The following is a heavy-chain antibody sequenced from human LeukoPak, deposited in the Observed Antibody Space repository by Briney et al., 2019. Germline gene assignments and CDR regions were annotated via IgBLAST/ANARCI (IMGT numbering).Heavy chain of an antibody. CDR3: ARRRYYDGSGYLE. Sequence: SETLSLTCSVSGDSVSRSDSYWDWIRQPPGKGLEWIGTVYYTGRTYYSPSLKSRVTMSVDTSNNQFSLNLRSVTAADAAVYYCARRRYYDGSGYLEWGQGTLLSVSS. CDR2: VYYTGRT. D-gene: IGHD3-22*01. J-gene: IGHJ1*01. V-gene: IGHV4-39*01. CDR1: GDSVSRSDSY.